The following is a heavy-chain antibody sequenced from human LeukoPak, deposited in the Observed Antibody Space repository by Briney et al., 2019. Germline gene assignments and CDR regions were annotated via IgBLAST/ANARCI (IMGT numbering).Heavy chain of an antibody. CDR3: AKGYTYYYDSSGYSPNFDY. V-gene: IGHV3-23*01. Sequence: GGSLRLSCAASGFTFSSYAMSWVRQAPGKGLQWVSGIRGSGGSTYYADSVKGRFTISRDNSKNTLYLQMNSLRAEDTAVYYCAKGYTYYYDSSGYSPNFDYWGQGTLVTVSS. CDR1: GFTFSSYA. D-gene: IGHD3-22*01. J-gene: IGHJ4*02. CDR2: IRGSGGST.